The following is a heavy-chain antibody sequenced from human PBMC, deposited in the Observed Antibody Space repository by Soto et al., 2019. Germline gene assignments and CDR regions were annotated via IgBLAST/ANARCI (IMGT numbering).Heavy chain of an antibody. CDR3: ASIRDGYNFWGFGYFDY. V-gene: IGHV3-21*01. D-gene: IGHD3-3*01. J-gene: IGHJ4*02. CDR1: GFTFSGYS. CDR2: ISSSSSYI. Sequence: GGARRLSWAASGFTFSGYSLNWGRPAPGKGLEWVSSISSSSSYIYYADSVKGRFTISRDNAKNSLYLQMNSLRAEDTAVYYCASIRDGYNFWGFGYFDYWGQGTLVTVSS.